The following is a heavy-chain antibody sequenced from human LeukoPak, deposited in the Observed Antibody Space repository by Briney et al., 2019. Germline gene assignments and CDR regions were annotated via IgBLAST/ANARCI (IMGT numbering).Heavy chain of an antibody. D-gene: IGHD2-15*01. Sequence: GGSLRLSCAASGFTFSSYAMHWVRQAPGKGLEWVAVISYDGSNKYYADSVKGRFAISRDNSKNTLYLQMNSLRAEDTAVYYCARIAGGFDYWGHGTLVTVSS. V-gene: IGHV3-30*09. J-gene: IGHJ4*01. CDR3: ARIAGGFDY. CDR1: GFTFSSYA. CDR2: ISYDGSNK.